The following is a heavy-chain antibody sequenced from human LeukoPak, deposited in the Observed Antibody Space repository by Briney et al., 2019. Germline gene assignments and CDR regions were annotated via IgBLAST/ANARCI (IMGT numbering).Heavy chain of an antibody. D-gene: IGHD3-10*01. CDR2: IWSDGINK. Sequence: GRSLRLSCAASGFTFSSYGMHWVRQARAKGLEWVAVIWSDGINKYYADSVKGRFTISRDNSKNTLYLQMNSLRAEDTAVYSCATRNFDDSGTYALGYWGQGTLVTVSS. CDR3: ATRNFDDSGTYALGY. V-gene: IGHV3-33*08. J-gene: IGHJ4*02. CDR1: GFTFSSYG.